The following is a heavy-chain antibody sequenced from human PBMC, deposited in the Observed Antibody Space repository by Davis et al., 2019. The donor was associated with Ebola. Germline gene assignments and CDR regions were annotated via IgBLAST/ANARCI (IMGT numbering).Heavy chain of an antibody. CDR3: ARLVGAVAGSYYYYGMDV. V-gene: IGHV4-59*04. D-gene: IGHD6-19*01. Sequence: SETLSLTCTVSGGSISSYYWSWIRQPPGKGLEWIGYIYYSGSTYYNPSLKSRVTISVDTSKNQFSLKLSSMTAADTAVYYCARLVGAVAGSYYYYGMDVWGQGTTVTVSS. CDR1: GGSISSYY. CDR2: IYYSGST. J-gene: IGHJ6*02.